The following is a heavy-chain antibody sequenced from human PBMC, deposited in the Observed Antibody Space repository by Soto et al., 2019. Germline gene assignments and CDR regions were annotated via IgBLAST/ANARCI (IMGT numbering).Heavy chain of an antibody. J-gene: IGHJ2*01. Sequence: QLQLQESGPGLVKPSETLSLTCTVSGGSISSSSYYWGWIRQPPGKGLEWIGSIYYSGSTYYNPSLKSRVTISVDTSKNQFSLRLSSVTAADTAVYYCARQGYYEYFDLWGRGTLVTVSS. V-gene: IGHV4-39*01. CDR2: IYYSGST. CDR3: ARQGYYEYFDL. CDR1: GGSISSSSYY. D-gene: IGHD3-22*01.